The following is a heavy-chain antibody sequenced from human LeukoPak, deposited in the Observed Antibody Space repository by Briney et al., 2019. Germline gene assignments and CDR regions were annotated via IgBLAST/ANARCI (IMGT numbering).Heavy chain of an antibody. Sequence: GGSLRLSCAASGFTFSSYDMSWVRQAPGKGLEWVSAISGSGGSTHYADSVKGRFTISRDNSKNTLYLQMNSLRAEDTAVYYCAKGLFHYGSDYGMDVWGQGTTVTVSS. V-gene: IGHV3-23*01. CDR2: ISGSGGST. J-gene: IGHJ6*02. CDR1: GFTFSSYD. CDR3: AKGLFHYGSDYGMDV. D-gene: IGHD3-10*01.